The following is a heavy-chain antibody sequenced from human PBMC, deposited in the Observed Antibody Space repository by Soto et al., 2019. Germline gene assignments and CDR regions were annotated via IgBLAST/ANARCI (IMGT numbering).Heavy chain of an antibody. CDR1: GFTFINYA. CDR3: ARKVLGSTSRPDWWYFDL. Sequence: EVQLLESGGGLVQPGGSLRLSCVGSGFTFINYAMNWVRQTPGKGLEWVSGISGGGDRTFDADSVKGRFTISRDNSKNTVNMQMNCLRADYTAVYYCARKVLGSTSRPDWWYFDLWGRGTLVTVSS. V-gene: IGHV3-23*01. D-gene: IGHD2-2*01. CDR2: ISGGGDRT. J-gene: IGHJ2*01.